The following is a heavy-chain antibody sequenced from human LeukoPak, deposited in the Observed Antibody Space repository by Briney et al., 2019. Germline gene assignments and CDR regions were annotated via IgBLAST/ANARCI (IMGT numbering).Heavy chain of an antibody. D-gene: IGHD3-9*01. Sequence: PGGSLRLSCAASGFTFSSYEMNWVRQAPGKGLEWVAVISYDGSNKYYADSVKGRFTISRDSAKNSLYLQMNSLRAEDTAVYYCARGWRYFDCWGQGTLVTVSS. CDR2: ISYDGSNK. J-gene: IGHJ4*02. CDR3: ARGWRYFDC. CDR1: GFTFSSYE. V-gene: IGHV3-30*03.